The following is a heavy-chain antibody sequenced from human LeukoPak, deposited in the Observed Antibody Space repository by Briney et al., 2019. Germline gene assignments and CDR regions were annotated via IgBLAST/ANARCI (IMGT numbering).Heavy chain of an antibody. J-gene: IGHJ4*02. CDR3: ARGLGGWLRLFDY. CDR2: INHSGST. Sequence: DPSETLSLTCAVYGGSFNGYYWSWIRQPPGRGLEWIGEINHSGSTNYNPSLKSRVTVSVDTSKNQFSLKLSSVTAADTAVYYCARGLGGWLRLFDYWGQGTLVTVSS. D-gene: IGHD6-19*01. CDR1: GGSFNGYY. V-gene: IGHV4-34*01.